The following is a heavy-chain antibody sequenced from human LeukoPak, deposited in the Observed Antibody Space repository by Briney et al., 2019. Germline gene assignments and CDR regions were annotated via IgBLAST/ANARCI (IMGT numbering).Heavy chain of an antibody. Sequence: SETLSHTCTVSGGSISSYYWSWIRQPPGKGLEWIGYIYYSGSTNYNPSLKSRVTISVDTSKNQFSLKLSSVTAADTAVYYCARASIVGAVDYWGQGTLVTVSS. CDR1: GGSISSYY. V-gene: IGHV4-59*01. D-gene: IGHD1-26*01. CDR2: IYYSGST. J-gene: IGHJ4*02. CDR3: ARASIVGAVDY.